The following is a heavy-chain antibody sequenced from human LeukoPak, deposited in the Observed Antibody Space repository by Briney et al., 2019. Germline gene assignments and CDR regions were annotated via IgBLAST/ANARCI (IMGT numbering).Heavy chain of an antibody. CDR1: GYTFTSYA. J-gene: IGHJ1*01. V-gene: IGHV1-2*02. Sequence: ASVKVSCKASGYTFTSYAMNWVRQAPGQGLEWMGWINPNNGGTLYAQKFQGRVTMTRDTSVNTVYMELSSLRSDDTAVYYCARDDRGVNFQHWGQGTLVTVSS. D-gene: IGHD3-3*01. CDR2: INPNNGGT. CDR3: ARDDRGVNFQH.